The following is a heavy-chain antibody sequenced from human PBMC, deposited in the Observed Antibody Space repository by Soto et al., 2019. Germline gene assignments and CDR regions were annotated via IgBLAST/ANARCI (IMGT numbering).Heavy chain of an antibody. CDR1: GYSFTSYW. CDR3: ARLRQYSSSPYYYGMDV. J-gene: IGHJ6*02. CDR2: IYPGDSDT. V-gene: IGHV5-51*01. Sequence: GESLKISCKGSGYSFTSYWIGWVRQMPGKGLEWMGIIYPGDSDTRYSPSFQGQVTISADKSISTAYLQWSSLKASDTAMYYWARLRQYSSSPYYYGMDVWGQGTTVTVSS. D-gene: IGHD6-6*01.